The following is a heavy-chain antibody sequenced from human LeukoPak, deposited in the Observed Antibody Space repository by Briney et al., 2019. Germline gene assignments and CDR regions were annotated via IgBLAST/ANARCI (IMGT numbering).Heavy chain of an antibody. D-gene: IGHD3-22*01. CDR1: GYTFTSYG. V-gene: IGHV1-18*01. CDR3: ATMYYYDSSGYYPFDY. Sequence: ASVTVSCKASGYTFTSYGISWVRQAPGQGLEWMGWISAYNGNTNYAQKLQGRVTMTTDTSTSTAYMELRSLRSDDTAVYYCATMYYYDSSGYYPFDYWGQGTLVTVSS. J-gene: IGHJ4*02. CDR2: ISAYNGNT.